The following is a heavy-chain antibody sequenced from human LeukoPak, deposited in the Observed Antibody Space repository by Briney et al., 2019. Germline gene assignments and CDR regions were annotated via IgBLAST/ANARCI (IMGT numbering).Heavy chain of an antibody. J-gene: IGHJ6*02. CDR1: GESFSKYY. CDR3: ARGAAGTVGPYYYGMDV. CDR2: INHSGNT. V-gene: IGHV4-34*01. Sequence: PSETLSLTCAVYGESFSKYYWSWIRQPPGKGLEWIEEINHSGNTNYNPSLKSRDTISVDTSKNQFSLKMSSVTAADTAVYYCARGAAGTVGPYYYGMDVWGQGTTVTVSS. D-gene: IGHD6-13*01.